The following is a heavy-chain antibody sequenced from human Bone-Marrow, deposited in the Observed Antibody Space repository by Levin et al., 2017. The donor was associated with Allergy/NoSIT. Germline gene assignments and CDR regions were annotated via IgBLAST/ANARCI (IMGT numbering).Heavy chain of an antibody. CDR3: TTHPSSGYY. J-gene: IGHJ4*02. D-gene: IGHD3-22*01. CDR2: IKSKTDGGTT. Sequence: GESLKISCAASGFTFNNAWMSWVRQAPGKGLEWVGRIKSKTDGGTTDYAAPVKGRFTVSRDDSKNTLYLQMNSLKTEDTAVYYCTTHPSSGYYWGQGTLVTVSS. CDR1: GFTFNNAW. V-gene: IGHV3-15*01.